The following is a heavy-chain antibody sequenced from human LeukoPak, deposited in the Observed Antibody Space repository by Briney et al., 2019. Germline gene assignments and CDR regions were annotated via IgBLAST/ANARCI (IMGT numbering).Heavy chain of an antibody. CDR2: INPSGRST. Sequence: GASVKVSCKAPGYTFTSYYMHWVRQAPGQGLEWMGVINPSGRSTSYAQKFKDRVTMTRDASTSIVYMELSSLRSEDTAVYYCARDQTDCSRTNCYNLHYGMDVWGQGSTVTVSS. CDR3: ARDQTDCSRTNCYNLHYGMDV. D-gene: IGHD2-2*02. V-gene: IGHV1-46*01. J-gene: IGHJ6*02. CDR1: GYTFTSYY.